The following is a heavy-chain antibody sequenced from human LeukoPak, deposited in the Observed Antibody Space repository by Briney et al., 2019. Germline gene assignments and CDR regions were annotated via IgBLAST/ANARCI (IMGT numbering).Heavy chain of an antibody. D-gene: IGHD3-3*01. CDR2: IYYTGAT. CDR3: ARSRYYFDY. J-gene: IGHJ4*02. CDR1: GXSMSSYY. V-gene: IGHV4-59*08. Sequence: SETLSLTCTVSGXSMSSYYWSWIRQPPGKGLEWIGYIYYTGATNYNPSLKTRVTISLDTSMHQFSLRLTSVTAADTAVYYCARSRYYFDYWGQGTLVTVSS.